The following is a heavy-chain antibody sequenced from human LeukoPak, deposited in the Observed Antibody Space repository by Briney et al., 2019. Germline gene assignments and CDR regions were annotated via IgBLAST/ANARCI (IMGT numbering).Heavy chain of an antibody. Sequence: EASVKVSCKASGYTFTSYDINWVRQAPGQGLEWMGWMNPNSGNTGYAQKFQGRVTMTEDTSTDTAYMELSSLRSEDTAVYYCATTEPDQGIYSGYDFYYYMDVWGKGTTVTVSS. CDR3: ATTEPDQGIYSGYDFYYYMDV. D-gene: IGHD5-12*01. J-gene: IGHJ6*03. V-gene: IGHV1-8*01. CDR1: GYTFTSYD. CDR2: MNPNSGNT.